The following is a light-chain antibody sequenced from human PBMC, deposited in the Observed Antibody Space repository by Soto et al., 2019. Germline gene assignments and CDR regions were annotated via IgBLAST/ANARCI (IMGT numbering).Light chain of an antibody. CDR2: AAS. J-gene: IGKJ5*01. V-gene: IGKV1-39*01. CDR1: QSISSY. CDR3: QQSYSTLLIT. Sequence: DIQMTQSPSSLSASVGDRVTITCRASQSISSYLNWYQQKPGKAPKLLIYAASSLQSGVPSRFSGRGSGTDFTLTISNLQPEDFATYYCQQSYSTLLITFGQGTRLEIK.